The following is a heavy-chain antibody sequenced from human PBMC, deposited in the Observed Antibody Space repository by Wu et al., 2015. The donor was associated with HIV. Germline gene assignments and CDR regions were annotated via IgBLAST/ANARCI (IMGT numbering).Heavy chain of an antibody. CDR2: INPNSGGT. CDR1: GYTFTGYY. CDR3: ARVRYGSSSRPHFDY. D-gene: IGHD6-13*01. Sequence: VQLVQSGAEVKKPGASVKVSCKASGYTFTGYYMHWVRQAPGQGLEWMGWINPNSGGTNYAQKFQGRVTMTRDTSISTAYMELSRLRSDDTAVYYCARVRYGSSSRPHFDYWGQGTLVTVSS. J-gene: IGHJ4*02. V-gene: IGHV1-2*02.